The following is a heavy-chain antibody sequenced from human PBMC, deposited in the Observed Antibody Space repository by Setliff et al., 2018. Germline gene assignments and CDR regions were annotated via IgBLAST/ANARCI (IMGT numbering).Heavy chain of an antibody. CDR1: GGTFSDYY. CDR2: XXXXXXT. J-gene: IGHJ5*02. CDR3: ARGRNIAARLLDT. D-gene: IGHD6-6*01. Sequence: PSETLSLTCTAYGGTFSDYYWTWIRQPPGXXLXXIGXXXXXXXTXYNPXXKSRVTISVDTSKNQFSLTMSSVTAADAAVYYCARGRNIAARLLDTWGQGSRVTVSS. V-gene: IGHV4-34*01.